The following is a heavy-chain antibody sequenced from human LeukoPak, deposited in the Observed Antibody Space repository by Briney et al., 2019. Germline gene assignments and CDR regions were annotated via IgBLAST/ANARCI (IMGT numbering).Heavy chain of an antibody. J-gene: IGHJ4*02. Sequence: SVKVSCKASGGTFSSYAISWVRQAPGQGLEWMGRIIPILGIANYAQKFQGRATITADKSTSTAYMELSSLRSEDTAVYYCARTSRDGYSLDYWGQGTLVTVSS. CDR2: IIPILGIA. CDR3: ARTSRDGYSLDY. V-gene: IGHV1-69*04. D-gene: IGHD5-24*01. CDR1: GGTFSSYA.